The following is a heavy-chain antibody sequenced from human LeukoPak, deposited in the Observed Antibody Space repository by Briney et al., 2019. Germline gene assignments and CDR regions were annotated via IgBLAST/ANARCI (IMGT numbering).Heavy chain of an antibody. CDR1: GCTFSRHW. V-gene: IGHV3-7*01. Sequence: GGSLRLSCAASGCTFSRHWMSWVRQTPGQGLEWVANINQEGSEKYYLDSVKGRFTISRDNAKNSLYLQMNSLRAEDTAVYYCARDGTAPGVYFDYWGQGTLVTVSS. J-gene: IGHJ4*02. CDR3: ARDGTAPGVYFDY. D-gene: IGHD6-13*01. CDR2: INQEGSEK.